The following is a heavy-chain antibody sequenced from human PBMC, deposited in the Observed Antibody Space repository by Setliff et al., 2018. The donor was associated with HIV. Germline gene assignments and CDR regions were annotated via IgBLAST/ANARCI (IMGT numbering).Heavy chain of an antibody. D-gene: IGHD5-12*01. CDR1: GASISSNW. Sequence: SETLSLTCIVSGASISSNWWSWVRQPPGKGLEWIGEIYHSGSTNYNPSLKSRVTISVDKSKNQFSLNLNSVTAADTAVYYCARGRGYDGYGALSYYFDYWGQGTLVTVSS. CDR3: ARGRGYDGYGALSYYFDY. J-gene: IGHJ4*02. CDR2: IYHSGST. V-gene: IGHV4-4*02.